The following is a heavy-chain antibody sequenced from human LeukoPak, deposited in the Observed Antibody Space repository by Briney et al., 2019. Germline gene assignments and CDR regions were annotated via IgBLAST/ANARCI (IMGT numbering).Heavy chain of an antibody. CDR1: GFTVSSNY. Sequence: GGSLRLSCAASGFTVSSNYMSWVRQAPGKGLEWVSVIYSGGSTYYADSVKGRFTISRDNSKNTLYLQMNSLRAEDTAVYYFARVAMVRGVINDYWGQGTLVTVSS. V-gene: IGHV3-53*01. CDR2: IYSGGST. D-gene: IGHD3-10*01. J-gene: IGHJ4*02. CDR3: ARVAMVRGVINDY.